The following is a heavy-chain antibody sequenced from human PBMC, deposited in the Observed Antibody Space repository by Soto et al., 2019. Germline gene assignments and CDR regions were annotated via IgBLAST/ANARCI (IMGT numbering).Heavy chain of an antibody. V-gene: IGHV4-4*02. J-gene: IGHJ5*01. CDR3: ARVRQGCSANNCYFDP. Sequence: SETLSLTSTLSGGSVRAPDWWNWVRQYPDKGLEWIAEVHISGHSNYNPSLRSRVSVSIDSSKNQFYLNLNSVTAADTAIYYCARVRQGCSANNCYFDPWGQGTQVTVSS. D-gene: IGHD1-1*01. CDR2: VHISGHS. CDR1: GGSVRAPDW.